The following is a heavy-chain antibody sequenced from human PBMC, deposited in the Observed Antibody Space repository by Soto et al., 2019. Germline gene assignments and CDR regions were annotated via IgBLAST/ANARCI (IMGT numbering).Heavy chain of an antibody. Sequence: PGGSLRLSCAASGFTFSSYTMNWVRQAPGKGLEWVSSISSGSSYIYYADSVRGRFAISRDNAKNSLFLQMNGLRLDDTAVYYCARDILSGGAYPDFWGQGTKVTVSS. J-gene: IGHJ4*02. V-gene: IGHV3-21*01. CDR3: ARDILSGGAYPDF. CDR1: GFTFSSYT. CDR2: ISSGSSYI. D-gene: IGHD3-10*01.